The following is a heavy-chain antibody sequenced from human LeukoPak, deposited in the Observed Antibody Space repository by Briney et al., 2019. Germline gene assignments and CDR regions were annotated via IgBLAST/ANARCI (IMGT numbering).Heavy chain of an antibody. D-gene: IGHD3-22*01. CDR3: ARGGEYYYDSSDYPPFDY. CDR2: IYYSGST. V-gene: IGHV4-31*03. CDR1: GGSISSGGYY. J-gene: IGHJ4*02. Sequence: SETLSLTCTVSGGSISSGGYYWSWIRQHPGKGLGWIGYIYYSGSTYYNPSLKSRVTISVDTSKNQFSLKLSSVTAADTAVYYCARGGEYYYDSSDYPPFDYWGQGTLVTVSS.